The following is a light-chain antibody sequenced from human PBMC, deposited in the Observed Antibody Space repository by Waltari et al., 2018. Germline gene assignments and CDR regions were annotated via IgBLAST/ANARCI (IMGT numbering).Light chain of an antibody. Sequence: SWYQQHPDKAPKLMVYEVIERPSEVSTRFSGSKSGNTASLTISGLQAEDEADYYCCSYAGRNIWVFGGGTKVTVL. CDR3: CSYAGRNIWV. J-gene: IGLJ3*02. CDR2: EVI. V-gene: IGLV2-23*02.